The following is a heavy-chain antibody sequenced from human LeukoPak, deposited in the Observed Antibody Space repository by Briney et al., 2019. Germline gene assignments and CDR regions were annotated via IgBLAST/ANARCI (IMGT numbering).Heavy chain of an antibody. CDR1: GGTFSSYT. J-gene: IGHJ5*02. Sequence: GASVKVSCKASGGTFSSYTISWVRQATGQGLEWMGRIIPILGIANYAQKFQGRVTITADKSTSTAYMELSSLRSEDTAVYYCARPYCSSTSCYRGWFDPWGQGTLVTVSS. V-gene: IGHV1-69*02. CDR3: ARPYCSSTSCYRGWFDP. D-gene: IGHD2-2*02. CDR2: IIPILGIA.